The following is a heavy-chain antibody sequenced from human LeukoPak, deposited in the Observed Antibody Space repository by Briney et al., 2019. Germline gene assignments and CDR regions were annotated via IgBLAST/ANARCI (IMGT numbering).Heavy chain of an antibody. V-gene: IGHV3-21*01. CDR1: GFTFSSYS. J-gene: IGHJ6*03. D-gene: IGHD6-13*01. Sequence: PGGSLRLSCAASGFTFSSYSMNWVRQAPGKGLEWVSSISSSSYIYYADSVKGRFTISRDNAKNSLYLQMNSLRAEDTAVYYCARSGSSWYGYYYYMDVWGKGTTVTVSS. CDR2: ISSSSYI. CDR3: ARSGSSWYGYYYYMDV.